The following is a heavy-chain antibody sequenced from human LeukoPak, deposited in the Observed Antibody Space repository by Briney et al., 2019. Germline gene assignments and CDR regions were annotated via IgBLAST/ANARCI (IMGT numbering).Heavy chain of an antibody. V-gene: IGHV4-30-4*01. CDR2: IYYSGST. CDR3: ARDEGLWYFDL. J-gene: IGHJ2*01. D-gene: IGHD3/OR15-3a*01. Sequence: SETLSLTCTVSGGSISSGDYYWSWIRQPPGKGLEWIGYIYYSGSTYYNPSLKSRVTISVDTSRNQFSLKLSSVTAADTAVYYCARDEGLWYFDLWGRGTLVTVSS. CDR1: GGSISSGDYY.